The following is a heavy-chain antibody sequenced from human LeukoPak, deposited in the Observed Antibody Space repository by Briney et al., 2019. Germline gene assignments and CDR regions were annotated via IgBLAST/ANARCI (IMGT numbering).Heavy chain of an antibody. CDR3: ARAGYCSSTSCYQDYYYYMDV. CDR1: GFPFSSYE. Sequence: GGSLGLSCAASGFPFSSYEMNWVRQAPGKGLEWVSYISSSGNAIYYADSVKGRFTISRDNAKNSLYLQMNSLRAEDTAVYYCARAGYCSSTSCYQDYYYYMDVWGKGTTVTVSS. J-gene: IGHJ6*03. CDR2: ISSSGNAI. D-gene: IGHD2-2*01. V-gene: IGHV3-48*03.